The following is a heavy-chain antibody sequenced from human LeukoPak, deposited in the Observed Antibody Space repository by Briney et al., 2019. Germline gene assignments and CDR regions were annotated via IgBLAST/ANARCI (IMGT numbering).Heavy chain of an antibody. D-gene: IGHD6-13*01. Sequence: GGFLRLSCAASGFTFSSYGMHWVRQAPGKGLEWVAVISYDGNNKYYADSVKGRFTISRDNSQNTVYLQMNSLRGEDAAVYYCAKGLAAAGQRGYFDCWGQGTLVTVSS. CDR2: ISYDGNNK. CDR3: AKGLAAAGQRGYFDC. J-gene: IGHJ4*02. V-gene: IGHV3-30*18. CDR1: GFTFSSYG.